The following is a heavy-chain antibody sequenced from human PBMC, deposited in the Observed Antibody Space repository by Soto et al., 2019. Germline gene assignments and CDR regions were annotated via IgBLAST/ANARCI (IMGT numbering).Heavy chain of an antibody. V-gene: IGHV3-48*03. J-gene: IGHJ6*02. CDR3: ARDIDNRDYYYGLDV. CDR1: GFVFKNYE. CDR2: ISNSGNTI. D-gene: IGHD1-20*01. Sequence: GGSLRLSCVASGFVFKNYEMNWVRQAPGKGLEWISYISNSGNTIYVADSMRGRFTISRDNAKNSLFLQMNRLRADDTAVYYCARDIDNRDYYYGLDVWGQGTTLTVSS.